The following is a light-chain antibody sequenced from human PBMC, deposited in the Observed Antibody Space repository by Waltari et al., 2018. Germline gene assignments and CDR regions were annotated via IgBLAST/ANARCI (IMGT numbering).Light chain of an antibody. V-gene: IGLV2-23*02. J-gene: IGLJ3*02. CDR3: CSYAGSSTFDWV. CDR2: EVS. CDR1: NSDVGSYDR. Sequence: QSALTQTASVSGSPGQSITISCTGTNSDVGSYDRVSWYQQNPGKAPKVMISEVSNQPAGVSNLFSGSKSGNTASLTISRLQAYDEADYYCCSYAGSSTFDWVFGGGTKLTVL.